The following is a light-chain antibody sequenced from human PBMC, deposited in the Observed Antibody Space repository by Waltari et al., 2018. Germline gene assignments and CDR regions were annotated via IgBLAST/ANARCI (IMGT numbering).Light chain of an antibody. J-gene: IGLJ1*01. CDR1: NIESKS. V-gene: IGLV3-21*04. Sequence: SYVLTQRPSVSVAPGKTASITCGGNNIESKSVPWYQQKPGQAPILVISYDSDRPSGIPERFSGSNSGNTATLTISRVEAGDEADYYCQVWDANTDPGVFGTGTEVTVL. CDR2: YDS. CDR3: QVWDANTDPGV.